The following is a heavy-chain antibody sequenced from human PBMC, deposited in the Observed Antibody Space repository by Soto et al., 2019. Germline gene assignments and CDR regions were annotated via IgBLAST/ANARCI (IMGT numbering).Heavy chain of an antibody. D-gene: IGHD3-22*01. J-gene: IGHJ4*02. CDR3: ARSPYYYDSSVSPYYFDY. Sequence: GGSLRLSCAASGFTFSSYAMSWVRQTPGKGLEWVSGISGSGGSTYYADSVKGRFTITRDNSKNTLYLQMNSLRAEDTAVYYCARSPYYYDSSVSPYYFDYWGQGTLVTVSS. CDR1: GFTFSSYA. V-gene: IGHV3-23*01. CDR2: ISGSGGST.